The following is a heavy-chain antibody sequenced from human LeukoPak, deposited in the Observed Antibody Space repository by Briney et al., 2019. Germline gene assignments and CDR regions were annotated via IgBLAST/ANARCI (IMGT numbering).Heavy chain of an antibody. CDR1: GFTFSTYW. Sequence: GGSLRLSCVASGFTFSTYWMSWVRQAPGKGLGWVAYIKPDGSEKSYVDSVKGRFTISRDNAKNSLYLQMNSLRAEDTAVYSCARGHWFDPWGQGTLVTVSS. V-gene: IGHV3-7*03. CDR2: IKPDGSEK. J-gene: IGHJ5*02. CDR3: ARGHWFDP.